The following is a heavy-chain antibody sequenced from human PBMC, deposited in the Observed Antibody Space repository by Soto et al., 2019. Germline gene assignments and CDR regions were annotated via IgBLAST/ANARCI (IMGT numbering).Heavy chain of an antibody. D-gene: IGHD1-26*01. CDR3: AKNGQLPYYTPGMDV. J-gene: IGHJ6*02. V-gene: IGHV1-18*01. CDR2: ISGYNGNT. CDR1: GYTFTKYG. Sequence: QVKLLQSGAEVKKPGASVKVSCKASGYTFTKYGISWVRQAPGQGLEWMGWISGYNGNTNYAQKYQGRITMTIDTATTTANMELGSLTSDDTAVYYCAKNGQLPYYTPGMDVWGQGTTVTVSS.